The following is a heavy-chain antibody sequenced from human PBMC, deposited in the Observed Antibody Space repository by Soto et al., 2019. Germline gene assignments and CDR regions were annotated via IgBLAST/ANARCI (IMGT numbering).Heavy chain of an antibody. J-gene: IGHJ5*02. Sequence: SETLSLTCTVSGGSISSSSYYWGWIRQPPGKGLEWIGSIYYSGSTYYNPSLKSRVTISVDTSKNQFSLKLSSVTAADTAVYYCALDQGDPWPGSRWFDPWGQGTLVTVSS. CDR1: GGSISSSSYY. CDR3: ALDQGDPWPGSRWFDP. CDR2: IYYSGST. D-gene: IGHD3-16*01. V-gene: IGHV4-39*01.